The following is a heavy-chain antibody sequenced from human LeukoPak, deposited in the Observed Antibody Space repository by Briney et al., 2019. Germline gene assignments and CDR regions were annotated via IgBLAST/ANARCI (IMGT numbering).Heavy chain of an antibody. V-gene: IGHV4-39*01. CDR1: GGSISSSSYY. CDR2: IYYSGST. Sequence: SETLSLTCTVSGGSISSSSYYWGWIRQPPGKGLEWIGSIYYSGSTYYNPSLKSRVTISVDTSKNQFSLKLSSVTAADTAVYYCASGITIFGVVIIEASYGMDVRGQGTTVTVSS. J-gene: IGHJ6*02. CDR3: ASGITIFGVVIIEASYGMDV. D-gene: IGHD3-3*01.